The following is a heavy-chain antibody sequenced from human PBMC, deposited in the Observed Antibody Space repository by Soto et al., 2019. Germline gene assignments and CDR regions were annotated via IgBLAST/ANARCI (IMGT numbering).Heavy chain of an antibody. J-gene: IGHJ1*01. Sequence: QVQLVESGGGVVQPGRSLTLSCIASGFSFSKYGMHWVRQAPGQGLEWVAVIWHDGSNIDYGDSVRGRFTISRDNDKNTLYLQMTNMKGDDTAVYYCAREGDNWGPEYFQYWGEGTLVTVSS. V-gene: IGHV3-33*01. CDR1: GFSFSKYG. CDR3: AREGDNWGPEYFQY. D-gene: IGHD7-27*01. CDR2: IWHDGSNI.